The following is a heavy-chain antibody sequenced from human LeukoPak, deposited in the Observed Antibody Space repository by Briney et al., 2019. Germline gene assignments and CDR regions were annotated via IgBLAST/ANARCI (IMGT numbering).Heavy chain of an antibody. CDR2: ISSSSDST. V-gene: IGHV3-11*06. CDR1: GFAFTHAW. J-gene: IGHJ4*02. D-gene: IGHD3-22*01. Sequence: GGSLRLSCAASGFAFTHAWMTWVRQAPGKGLEWVSYISSSSDSTNYADSVKGRFTISRDNAKNSLYLQMNSLRADDTAVYYCARGNYYYFLDYWGQGTLVTVSS. CDR3: ARGNYYYFLDY.